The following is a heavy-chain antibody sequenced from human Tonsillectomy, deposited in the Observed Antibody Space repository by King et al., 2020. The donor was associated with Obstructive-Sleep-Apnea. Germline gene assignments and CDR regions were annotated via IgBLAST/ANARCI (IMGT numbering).Heavy chain of an antibody. J-gene: IGHJ4*02. V-gene: IGHV4-31*03. CDR1: GGSISSGGYY. Sequence: QLQESGPGLVKPSQTLSLTCTVSGGSISSGGYYWSWIRQHPGKGLEWIGYIYYSGSTYYNPSLKSRVTISVDTSKNQFSLKLSSVTAADTAVYYCAGDVGGPGKIDYWGQGTLVTVSS. D-gene: IGHD2-15*01. CDR2: IYYSGST. CDR3: AGDVGGPGKIDY.